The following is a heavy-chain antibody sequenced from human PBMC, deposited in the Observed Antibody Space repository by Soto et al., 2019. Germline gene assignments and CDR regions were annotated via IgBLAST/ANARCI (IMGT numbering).Heavy chain of an antibody. CDR1: GFTFSSYD. V-gene: IGHV3-48*01. CDR2: ISSSSSTI. J-gene: IGHJ5*02. Sequence: EVQLVESGGGLVQTGGSLRLSCAASGFTFSSYDMNWVRQAPGKGLEWGSYISSSSSTIYYADSVKGRFTISRDNAKNSLYLQMNSLRADDTAVYYCAGHGGQWLNWFDPWGQGILVTVSS. D-gene: IGHD6-19*01. CDR3: AGHGGQWLNWFDP.